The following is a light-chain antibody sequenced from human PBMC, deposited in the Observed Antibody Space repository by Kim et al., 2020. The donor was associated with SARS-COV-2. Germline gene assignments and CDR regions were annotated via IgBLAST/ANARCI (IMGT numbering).Light chain of an antibody. CDR1: QSVASSF. Sequence: PPGERATLYCRASQSVASSFLSWYQQKPGQAPRLLIYGASSRATGIPDRFSGSGSGTDYTLIISSLEPEDFAVYYCQQYGTSGVTFGGGTKVDIK. CDR2: GAS. J-gene: IGKJ4*01. V-gene: IGKV3-20*01. CDR3: QQYGTSGVT.